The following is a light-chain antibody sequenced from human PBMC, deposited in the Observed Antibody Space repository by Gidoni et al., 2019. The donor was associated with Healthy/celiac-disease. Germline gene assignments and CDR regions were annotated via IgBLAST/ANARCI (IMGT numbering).Light chain of an antibody. Sequence: QAVLTQPPSVSAAPGQKVTISCSGSSPNIGNNYVSWYQQLPGTAPKLLLYENNKRPSGIPDRFSGSKSGTSATLGITGLQTGDEADYYCGTWDSSLSAVVFGGGTKLTVL. CDR2: ENN. CDR3: GTWDSSLSAVV. J-gene: IGLJ2*01. V-gene: IGLV1-51*02. CDR1: SPNIGNNY.